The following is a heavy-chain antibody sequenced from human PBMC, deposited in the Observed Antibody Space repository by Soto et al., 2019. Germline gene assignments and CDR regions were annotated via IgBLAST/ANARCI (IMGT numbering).Heavy chain of an antibody. D-gene: IGHD4-17*01. CDR1: GFTFSNYE. V-gene: IGHV3-48*03. J-gene: IGHJ2*01. CDR3: PRLCLAAPTGWYLHL. Sequence: VGSLRLSCVGSGFTFSNYEMTWVRQAPGKGPQWVSYISSGGGSKYFAAPVKGRVSISRDNAKNSLFLDMKNLRGEDTALYYCPRLCLAAPTGWYLHLWGPGTLVTVST. CDR2: ISSGGGSK.